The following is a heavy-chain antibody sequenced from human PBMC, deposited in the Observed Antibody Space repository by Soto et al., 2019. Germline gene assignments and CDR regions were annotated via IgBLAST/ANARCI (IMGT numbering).Heavy chain of an antibody. D-gene: IGHD3-9*01. CDR3: ARQEGLATISYYFDF. CDR2: IYYRGST. Sequence: PSETLSLTCAVYGGSFSGYYWSWIRQPPGKGLEWIGKIYYRGSTNYNPSLKTRVTISLDKSKSQFSLKLNSVTAADSAVYFCARQEGLATISYYFDFWGQGALVTVSS. J-gene: IGHJ4*02. CDR1: GGSFSGYY. V-gene: IGHV4-34*01.